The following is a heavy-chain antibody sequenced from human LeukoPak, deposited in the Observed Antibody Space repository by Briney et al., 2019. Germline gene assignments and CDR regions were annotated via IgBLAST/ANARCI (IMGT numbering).Heavy chain of an antibody. D-gene: IGHD5-24*01. CDR1: GFTFSSYA. Sequence: PGGSLRLSCAASGFTFSSYAMSWVRQAPGKGLEWVSAISGSGGSTYYADSVKGRFTISRDNSKNTLYLQMNSLRAEDTAVYYCAKDRERGWLQLNALDYWGQGTLVTVPS. J-gene: IGHJ4*02. CDR3: AKDRERGWLQLNALDY. CDR2: ISGSGGST. V-gene: IGHV3-23*01.